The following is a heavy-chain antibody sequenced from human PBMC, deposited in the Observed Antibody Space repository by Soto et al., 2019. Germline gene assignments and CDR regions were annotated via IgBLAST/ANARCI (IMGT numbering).Heavy chain of an antibody. CDR2: ISSSSSTI. CDR3: ARDFLPEDSSGYYFAY. Sequence: GGSLRLSCAASGFTFISYSMNWGLQAPGKGLEWVSYISSSSSTIYYADSVKGRFTISRDNAKNSLYLQMNSLRDEDTAVYYCARDFLPEDSSGYYFAYWGQGTLVTVSS. V-gene: IGHV3-48*02. CDR1: GFTFISYS. D-gene: IGHD3-22*01. J-gene: IGHJ4*02.